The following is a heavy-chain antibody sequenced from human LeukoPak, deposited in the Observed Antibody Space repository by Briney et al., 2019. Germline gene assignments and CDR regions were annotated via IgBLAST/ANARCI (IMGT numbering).Heavy chain of an antibody. CDR3: ARHLGIAVAGTVAPDY. Sequence: LGESLKISCKGSGYSFTSYWIGWVRQMPGKGLEWMGIIYPSDSDTRYSPSFRGQVTISADKSISTAYLQWSSLKASDTAMYYCARHLGIAVAGTVAPDYWGQGTLVTVSS. V-gene: IGHV5-51*01. D-gene: IGHD6-19*01. CDR2: IYPSDSDT. CDR1: GYSFTSYW. J-gene: IGHJ4*02.